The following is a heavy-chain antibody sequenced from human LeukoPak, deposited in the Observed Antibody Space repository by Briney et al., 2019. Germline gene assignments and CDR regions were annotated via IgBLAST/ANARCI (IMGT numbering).Heavy chain of an antibody. J-gene: IGHJ5*02. CDR2: IWYDGSNK. CDR3: ARDAEGFDP. Sequence: GGSLRLSCAASGFTFSSYGMHWVRQAPGKGLEWVAVIWYDGSNKYYADSVKGRFTITRDNSKNTLYLQMNSLRAEDTAVYYCARDAEGFDPWGQGTLVTVSS. V-gene: IGHV3-33*01. CDR1: GFTFSSYG.